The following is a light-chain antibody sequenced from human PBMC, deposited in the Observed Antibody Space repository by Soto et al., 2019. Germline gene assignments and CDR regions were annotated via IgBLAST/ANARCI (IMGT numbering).Light chain of an antibody. V-gene: IGKV1-27*01. J-gene: IGKJ5*01. CDR1: QGIYYY. CDR3: HKYNSARLT. Sequence: DIQMTQSPSSLSASVGDRVTITCRASQGIYYYLAWYQQKPGKAPKLLIYAASTLEAGVPSRFSRSGSGTDFTLTINSLQPEDVATYYCHKYNSARLTFGQGTRLEMK. CDR2: AAS.